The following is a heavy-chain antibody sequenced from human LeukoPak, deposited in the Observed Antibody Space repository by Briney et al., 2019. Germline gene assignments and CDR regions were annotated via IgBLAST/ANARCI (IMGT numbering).Heavy chain of an antibody. CDR3: AKDKCYDSSDGAFDI. Sequence: PGGSLRLSCAASGSTFSSYGMHWVRQAPGKGLEWVAVISYDGSNKYYADSVKGRFTISRDNSKNTLYLQMNSLRAEDTAVYYCAKDKCYDSSDGAFDIWGQGTMVTVSS. CDR1: GSTFSSYG. V-gene: IGHV3-30*18. CDR2: ISYDGSNK. D-gene: IGHD3-22*01. J-gene: IGHJ3*02.